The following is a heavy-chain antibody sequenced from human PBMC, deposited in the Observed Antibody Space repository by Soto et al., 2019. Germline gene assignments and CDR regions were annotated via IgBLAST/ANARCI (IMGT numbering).Heavy chain of an antibody. D-gene: IGHD3-22*01. CDR1: GFTFSSYG. J-gene: IGHJ3*02. CDR3: PRALTYYHDSSGYSPCLLAFHI. V-gene: IGHV3-33*01. Sequence: PGGSLRLSCAASGFTFSSYGMHWVRQAPGKGLEWVAVIWYDGSNKYYADSVKGRFTISRDNSKNTLYLQMNSLRAEDTAVYYCPRALTYYHDSSGYSPCLLAFHIWGRGRMVAASS. CDR2: IWYDGSNK.